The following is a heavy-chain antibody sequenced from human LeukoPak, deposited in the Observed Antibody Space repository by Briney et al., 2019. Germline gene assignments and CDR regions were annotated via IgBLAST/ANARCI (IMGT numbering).Heavy chain of an antibody. J-gene: IGHJ5*02. Sequence: GGSLRLSCAASGFTFSDYYMSWIRQAPGKGLEWVSYIGGSGSYIYYADSVKGRFTISGDNARNSLYLQMNSLRADDTAVYYCARGLMSYYDTSGPNWFDPWGQGTLVTVSS. V-gene: IGHV3-11*01. D-gene: IGHD3-22*01. CDR3: ARGLMSYYDTSGPNWFDP. CDR1: GFTFSDYY. CDR2: IGGSGSYI.